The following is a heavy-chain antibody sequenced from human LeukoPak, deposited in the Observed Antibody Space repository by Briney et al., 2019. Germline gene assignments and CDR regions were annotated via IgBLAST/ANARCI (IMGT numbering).Heavy chain of an antibody. Sequence: SETLSLTCTVSGASVSSASYWTWIRQPPGKGVEWIAHIYNGVNTNYNPSLKSRVTISVDTSKNQFTLRLNSVTAADTAVYYCARSRAFNSGAFDPWGQGSLVTVSS. CDR2: IYNGVNT. D-gene: IGHD1-26*01. CDR1: GASVSSASY. CDR3: ARSRAFNSGAFDP. V-gene: IGHV4-61*01. J-gene: IGHJ5*02.